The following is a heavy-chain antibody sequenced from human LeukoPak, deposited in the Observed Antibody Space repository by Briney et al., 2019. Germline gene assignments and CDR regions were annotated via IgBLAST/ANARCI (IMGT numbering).Heavy chain of an antibody. CDR3: AGGSGWLMDV. J-gene: IGHJ6*04. CDR2: IKKDGSET. CDR1: GFSFSTYC. V-gene: IGHV3-7*01. Sequence: GGSLRISCAASGFSFSTYCMNWVRQAPGKGLEWVANIKKDGSETYYGDAVKGRFTISRDNAKNSLYLQMKSLRDEDTAVYYCAGGSGWLMDVWGKGTTVTVSS. D-gene: IGHD6-19*01.